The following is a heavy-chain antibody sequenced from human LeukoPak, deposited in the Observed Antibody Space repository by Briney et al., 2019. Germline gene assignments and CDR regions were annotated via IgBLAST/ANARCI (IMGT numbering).Heavy chain of an antibody. D-gene: IGHD3-10*01. V-gene: IGHV3-7*01. Sequence: PGGSLILSCAASGFTLSSYWMSWVRQAPGKGLEWVANIKQDGSQTYYEDSVKGRFTISRDNAKNSVYLQMNSLRAEDTAVYFCATDGRSGKHDFDYWGQGTLVTVSS. CDR2: IKQDGSQT. J-gene: IGHJ4*02. CDR1: GFTLSSYW. CDR3: ATDGRSGKHDFDY.